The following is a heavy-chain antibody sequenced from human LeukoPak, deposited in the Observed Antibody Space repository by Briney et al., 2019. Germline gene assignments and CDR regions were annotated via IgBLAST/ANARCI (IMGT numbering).Heavy chain of an antibody. Sequence: PGGSLRLSCVASGFNFNVAWMTWVRQAPGKGLEWIGRIKSKGSDETTDYAAPVRGRITISRDDSKNTLYLQMSNLKTEDTAIYYCSSVKDKASWTLDNWGQGTLVTVSS. V-gene: IGHV3-15*01. CDR3: SSVKDKASWTLDN. CDR2: IKSKGSDETT. CDR1: GFNFNVAW. D-gene: IGHD2-15*01. J-gene: IGHJ4*02.